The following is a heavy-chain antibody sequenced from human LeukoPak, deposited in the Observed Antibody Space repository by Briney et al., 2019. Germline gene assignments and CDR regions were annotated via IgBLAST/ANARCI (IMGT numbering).Heavy chain of an antibody. CDR3: ARGRRIIITMGFGP. D-gene: IGHD3-10*01. V-gene: IGHV4-38-2*02. Sequence: SETLSLTCTVSGYSLSSGYYWGWIRQPPGKGRGWIGEINHSGSTNYNPSLKSRVTISVDTSKNQFSRKLSSVTAADTAVYYCARGRRIIITMGFGPWGQGTLVTVSS. CDR2: INHSGST. CDR1: GYSLSSGYY. J-gene: IGHJ5*02.